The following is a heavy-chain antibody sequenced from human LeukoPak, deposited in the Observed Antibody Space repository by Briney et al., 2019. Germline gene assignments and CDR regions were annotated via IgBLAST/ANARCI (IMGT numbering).Heavy chain of an antibody. CDR3: TTEYYDILAGYDIFDY. CDR2: IRSKANSYAT. CDR1: GFTFSDSA. V-gene: IGHV3-73*01. Sequence: GGSLRLSCAASGFTFSDSAMHWVRQASGKGLEWVGRIRSKANSYATAYAESIKGRFTVSRDDSKNTAYLQMNSLKTEDTAVYYCTTEYYDILAGYDIFDYWGQGTLVTVPS. J-gene: IGHJ4*02. D-gene: IGHD3-9*01.